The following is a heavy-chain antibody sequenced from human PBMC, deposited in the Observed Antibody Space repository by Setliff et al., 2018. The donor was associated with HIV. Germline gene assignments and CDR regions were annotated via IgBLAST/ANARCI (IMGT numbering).Heavy chain of an antibody. D-gene: IGHD6-19*01. CDR1: GGSLSGYY. J-gene: IGHJ5*02. V-gene: IGHV4-34*01. Sequence: SETLSLTCAVYGGSLSGYYWNWIRQPPGKGLEWIGDIFHTGSTNHNPSLKSRVTISVDTSKSQFSLKLSSLTAADTAVYYCARGRTQWPNYNYFDPWGLGTLVTVSS. CDR3: ARGRTQWPNYNYFDP. CDR2: IFHTGST.